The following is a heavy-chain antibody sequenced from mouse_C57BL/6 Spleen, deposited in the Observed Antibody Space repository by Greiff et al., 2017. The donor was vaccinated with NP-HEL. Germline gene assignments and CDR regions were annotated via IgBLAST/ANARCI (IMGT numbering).Heavy chain of an antibody. CDR3: ARHGGDAMDY. Sequence: EVQLVESGGGLVQPGGSLKLSCAASGFTFSDYYMYWVRQTPEKRLEWVAYISNGGGSTYYPDTVKGRVTISRDNAKNTLYLQMSRRKSEDTAMYYCARHGGDAMDYWGQGTSVTVSS. CDR2: ISNGGGST. J-gene: IGHJ4*01. CDR1: GFTFSDYY. V-gene: IGHV5-12*01.